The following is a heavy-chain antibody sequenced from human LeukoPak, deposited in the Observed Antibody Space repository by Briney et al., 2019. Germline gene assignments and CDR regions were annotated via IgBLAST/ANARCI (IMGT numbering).Heavy chain of an antibody. J-gene: IGHJ6*03. D-gene: IGHD6-6*01. Sequence: ASVKVSCKASGYTFTSYYMHWVRQAPGQGLEWRGIINPSGGSTSYAQKFQGRVTMTRDMSTNTVYMELSSLRSEDTAVYYCARDRVHSSSSTQYYMDVWGKGTTVTVSS. CDR1: GYTFTSYY. V-gene: IGHV1-46*01. CDR3: ARDRVHSSSSTQYYMDV. CDR2: INPSGGST.